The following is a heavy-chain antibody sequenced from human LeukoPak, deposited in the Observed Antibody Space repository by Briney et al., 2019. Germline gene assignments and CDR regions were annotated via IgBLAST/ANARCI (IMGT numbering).Heavy chain of an antibody. CDR3: ARDASPLTMVRGVMDY. Sequence: ASVKVSCKASGYTFNSYGISWVRQAPGQGLEWMGWINAYNGDTDYAQKLQGGVTMTTDTSTSTAYMELMSLRSEDTAVYYCARDASPLTMVRGVMDYWGQGTLVTVSS. J-gene: IGHJ4*02. V-gene: IGHV1-18*01. D-gene: IGHD3-10*01. CDR2: INAYNGDT. CDR1: GYTFNSYG.